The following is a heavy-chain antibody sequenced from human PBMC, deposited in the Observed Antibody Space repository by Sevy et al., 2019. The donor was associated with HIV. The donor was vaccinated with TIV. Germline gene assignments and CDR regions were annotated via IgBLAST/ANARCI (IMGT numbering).Heavy chain of an antibody. Sequence: GGSLRLSCAASGFTFSNSWMSWVLQAPGKGLEWVGRIKSKTDGGTTDYAAPVKGRFTISRDDSKNTLYLQMNSLKTGDTAIYYCTTDSTNRGLSALLDYWGQGTLVTVSS. CDR3: TTDSTNRGLSALLDY. V-gene: IGHV3-15*01. CDR1: GFTFSNSW. CDR2: IKSKTDGGTT. J-gene: IGHJ4*02. D-gene: IGHD3-10*01.